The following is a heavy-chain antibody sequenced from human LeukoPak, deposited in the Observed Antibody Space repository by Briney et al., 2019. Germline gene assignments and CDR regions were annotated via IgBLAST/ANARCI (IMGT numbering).Heavy chain of an antibody. CDR3: ARDGSSWSHDY. V-gene: IGHV1-2*02. D-gene: IGHD6-13*01. CDR1: GYTFTNYY. CDR2: IHSNSGAT. J-gene: IGHJ4*02. Sequence: ASVKVSCKASGYTFTNYYIHWVRQAPEQGLDWMGCIHSNSGATNYAQKFQGRFTMTTDTSITTAYMELTRLTSDDTAVYYCARDGSSWSHDYWGQGTLVTVSS.